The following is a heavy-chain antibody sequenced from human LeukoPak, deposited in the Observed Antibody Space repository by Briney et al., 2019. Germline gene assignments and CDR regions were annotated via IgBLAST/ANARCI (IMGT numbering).Heavy chain of an antibody. CDR1: GGSISSYY. CDR2: IYYSGST. V-gene: IGHV4-59*01. J-gene: IGHJ3*02. CDR3: AREGGNAFDI. D-gene: IGHD3-16*01. Sequence: SETLSLTCTVSGGSISSYYWSWIRQPPGKGLEWIGYIYYSGSTNYNPSLKSRVTISVDTSKNQFSLKLSSVTAADTAVYYCAREGGNAFDIWGQGTMVTVSS.